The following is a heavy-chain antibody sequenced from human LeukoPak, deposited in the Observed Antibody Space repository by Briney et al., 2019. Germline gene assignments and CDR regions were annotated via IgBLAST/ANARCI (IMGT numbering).Heavy chain of an antibody. Sequence: ASVKVSCKASGYTFIAYYMHWVRQAPGQGLEWMGWINPNSDGTNYAQKFQGRVTMTRDTSISTVYMELSRLRSDDTAVYYCARDSCSSTSCLSIDDYWGQGTLVTVPS. J-gene: IGHJ4*02. D-gene: IGHD2-2*01. CDR2: INPNSDGT. V-gene: IGHV1-2*02. CDR3: ARDSCSSTSCLSIDDY. CDR1: GYTFIAYY.